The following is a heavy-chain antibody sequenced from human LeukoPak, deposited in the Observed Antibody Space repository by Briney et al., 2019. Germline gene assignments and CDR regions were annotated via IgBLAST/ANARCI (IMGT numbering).Heavy chain of an antibody. V-gene: IGHV1-2*02. CDR1: GYTFTGYY. CDR2: INPNSGGT. Sequence: ASVKVSCKASGYTFTGYYMHWVRQAPGQGLEWMEWINPNSGGTNYAQKFQGRVTMTRDTSISTAYMELSRLRSDDTAVYYCARDRVVVVVAANGAFDIWGQGTMVTVSS. CDR3: ARDRVVVVVAANGAFDI. D-gene: IGHD2-15*01. J-gene: IGHJ3*02.